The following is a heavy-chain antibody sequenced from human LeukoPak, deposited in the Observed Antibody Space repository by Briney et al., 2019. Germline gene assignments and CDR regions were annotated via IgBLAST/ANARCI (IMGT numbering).Heavy chain of an antibody. J-gene: IGHJ4*02. Sequence: PGRSLRLSCAASGFTFSSYGMHWVRQAPGKGLEWVAVISYDGSNKYYADSVKGRFTISRDNSKNTLYLQMNSLRAEDTAVYYCAKDTATGTGYLDYWGQGTLVTVSS. CDR1: GFTFSSYG. D-gene: IGHD1-1*01. V-gene: IGHV3-30*18. CDR2: ISYDGSNK. CDR3: AKDTATGTGYLDY.